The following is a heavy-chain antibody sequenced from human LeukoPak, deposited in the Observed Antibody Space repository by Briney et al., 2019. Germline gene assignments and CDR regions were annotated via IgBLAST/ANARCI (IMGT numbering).Heavy chain of an antibody. CDR2: ISTSSSYI. CDR3: ARDGKAVAVAFDI. D-gene: IGHD6-19*01. CDR1: GFTLSSYS. V-gene: IGHV3-21*01. J-gene: IGHJ3*02. Sequence: PGGSLRLSCTASGFTLSSYSMNWVPQAPGKGLEWVSFISTSSSYIYYADSVKGRFIISRDNARKSLYLQMNSLRAEDTAVYYCARDGKAVAVAFDIWGQGTMVTVSS.